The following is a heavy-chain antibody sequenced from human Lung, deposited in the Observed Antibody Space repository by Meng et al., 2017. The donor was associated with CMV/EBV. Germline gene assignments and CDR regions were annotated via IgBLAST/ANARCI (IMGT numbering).Heavy chain of an antibody. Sequence: GSLRLXCTVSGGSINNYYWSWIRQPPVKVLEWIGYIYYSGSTNYNPFLKSRVTISVDTSKNQFSLKLSSVTAADTAVYFCARIYCSSTSCYNDYWGQGTXVTVSS. CDR2: IYYSGST. J-gene: IGHJ4*02. CDR1: GGSINNYY. CDR3: ARIYCSSTSCYNDY. V-gene: IGHV4-59*01. D-gene: IGHD2-2*01.